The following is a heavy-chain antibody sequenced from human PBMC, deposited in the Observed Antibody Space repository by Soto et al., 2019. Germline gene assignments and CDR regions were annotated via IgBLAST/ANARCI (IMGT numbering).Heavy chain of an antibody. CDR2: ISAYNGNT. Sequence: QVQLVQSGAEVKKPGASVKVSCKASGYTFTSYGISWVRQAPGQGLEWMGWISAYNGNTNYARKLQGRVTMTTDTSTSTAYMELRSLRSDDTALYYCARDATRSSGSYCRTRSSRHYWGQGTLVTVSS. V-gene: IGHV1-18*01. CDR3: ARDATRSSGSYCRTRSSRHY. CDR1: GYTFTSYG. D-gene: IGHD1-26*01. J-gene: IGHJ4*02.